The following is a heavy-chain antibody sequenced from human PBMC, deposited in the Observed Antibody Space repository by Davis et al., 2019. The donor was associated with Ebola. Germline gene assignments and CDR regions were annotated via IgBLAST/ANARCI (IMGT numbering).Heavy chain of an antibody. CDR2: IWFDGSHK. CDR3: ARVNEYGDPDY. J-gene: IGHJ4*02. V-gene: IGHV3-33*01. D-gene: IGHD4-17*01. Sequence: GESLKISCAASGFTFSSYGMHWIRQAPGKGLEWVAVIWFDGSHKYYAESVKGRFTISRDNSKNMLFLQMNSLRAEDTAVYYCARVNEYGDPDYWGQGTLVTVSS. CDR1: GFTFSSYG.